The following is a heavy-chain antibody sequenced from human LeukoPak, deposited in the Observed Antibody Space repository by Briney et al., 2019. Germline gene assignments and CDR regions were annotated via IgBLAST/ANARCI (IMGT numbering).Heavy chain of an antibody. J-gene: IGHJ4*02. Sequence: GGSLRLSCAASGFTFSNYGMHWVRQAPGKGLEWVAIISYDGSNYYYADSVKGRFTISRDNSKNTLYLQMNSLRAEDTAVYYCARDRYILTGYYYFDYWGQGTLVTVSS. CDR2: ISYDGSNY. CDR1: GFTFSNYG. D-gene: IGHD3-9*01. CDR3: ARDRYILTGYYYFDY. V-gene: IGHV3-30*12.